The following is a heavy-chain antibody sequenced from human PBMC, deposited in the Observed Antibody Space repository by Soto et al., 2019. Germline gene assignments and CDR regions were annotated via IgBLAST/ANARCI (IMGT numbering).Heavy chain of an antibody. CDR1: GGTFSSYA. D-gene: IGHD2-2*01. CDR2: IIPIFGTA. J-gene: IGHJ6*02. V-gene: IGHV1-69*13. CDR3: ARAPIVVVPAATKYYYYGMDV. Sequence: ASVKVSCKASGGTFSSYAISWVRQAPGQGLEWMGGIIPIFGTANYAQKFQGRVTITADESTSTAYMELSSLRSEDTAVYYCARAPIVVVPAATKYYYYGMDVWGQGTTVTV.